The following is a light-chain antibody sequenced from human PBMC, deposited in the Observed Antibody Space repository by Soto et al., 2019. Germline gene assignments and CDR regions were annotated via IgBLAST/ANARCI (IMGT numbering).Light chain of an antibody. CDR1: SSDVGAYKY. V-gene: IGLV2-8*01. Sequence: QSALTQPPSASGSPGQSVTISCTGTSSDVGAYKYVSWYQQYPGKAPKLMIYEVTKRPSGVPDRLSGSKSGNTASLTDSGLQAEDEADYYCTSYVGNDIWVFGGGTKLTLL. CDR3: TSYVGNDIWV. CDR2: EVT. J-gene: IGLJ3*02.